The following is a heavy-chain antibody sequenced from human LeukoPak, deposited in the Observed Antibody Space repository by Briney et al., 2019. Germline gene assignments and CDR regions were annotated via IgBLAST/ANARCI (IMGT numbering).Heavy chain of an antibody. CDR2: IWSDGNIK. V-gene: IGHV3-30*02. CDR3: AKVYSSGWIYYFDY. Sequence: GGSLRLSCAASGFIFSNYWMHWVRQAPGKGLEWVAVIWSDGNIKYYADSVKGRFTIYRDNSENTLYLQMNSLRAEDTALYYCAKVYSSGWIYYFDYWGQGTLVTVSS. J-gene: IGHJ4*02. CDR1: GFIFSNYW. D-gene: IGHD6-19*01.